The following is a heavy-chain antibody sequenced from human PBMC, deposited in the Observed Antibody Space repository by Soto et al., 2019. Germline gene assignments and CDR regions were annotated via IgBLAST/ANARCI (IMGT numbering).Heavy chain of an antibody. CDR1: GFTFSTDW. D-gene: IGHD1-26*01. Sequence: EVQLVDSGGDLVQPGGSLRLSCTASGFTFSTDWMSWVRQAPGKGLEGVANIYPAGSQKYYVDSVKGRFTISRDNAKNSLYLQMNSLRAEDTAMYYCARDMGPSGAYGYWGQGTLVTISS. V-gene: IGHV3-7*03. CDR3: ARDMGPSGAYGY. CDR2: IYPAGSQK. J-gene: IGHJ4*02.